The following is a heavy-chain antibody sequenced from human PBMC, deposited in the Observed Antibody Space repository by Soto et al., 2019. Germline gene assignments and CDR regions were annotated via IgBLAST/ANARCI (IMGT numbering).Heavy chain of an antibody. CDR1: GFTFSGSA. CDR3: NSPSRGSCSGGSCYDY. V-gene: IGHV3-73*01. D-gene: IGHD2-15*01. J-gene: IGHJ4*02. CDR2: IRSKANNYAT. Sequence: PGGSLRLSCAASGFTFSGSAVHWVRQASGKGLEWVGRIRSKANNYATTYGAPVKGRFTISRDDSKNTAYLQMNSLKTEDTAVYFCNSPSRGSCSGGSCYDYWGQGTLVTVSS.